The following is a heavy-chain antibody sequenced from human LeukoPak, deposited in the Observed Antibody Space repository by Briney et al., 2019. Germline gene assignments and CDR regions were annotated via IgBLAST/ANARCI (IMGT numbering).Heavy chain of an antibody. J-gene: IGHJ6*03. CDR2: VYYSGLT. D-gene: IGHD2-2*02. CDR3: ARSLSYCSSTSCYSYYYMDV. Sequence: SETLSLTCTVSGGSINSSSYNWGWIRQPPTRGPEWLASVYYSGLTYYNSSLKTRVTISVDTSKNQFSLKLSSVTAADTAVYYCARSLSYCSSTSCYSYYYMDVWGKGTTVTVSS. CDR1: GGSINSSSYN. V-gene: IGHV4-39*07.